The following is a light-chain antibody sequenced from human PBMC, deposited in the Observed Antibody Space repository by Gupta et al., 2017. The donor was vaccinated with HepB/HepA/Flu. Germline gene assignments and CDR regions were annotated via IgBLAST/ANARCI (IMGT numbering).Light chain of an antibody. CDR1: QNILTY. J-gene: IGKJ4*01. Sequence: DIQMTQSPSSLSASVGDRVTITCRASQNILTYLNWYQQKPGKAPKLLIYAASNLQSGVPSRVSGSGSGTHFTLTISSLQPEDFATYYCQQTSNTPFTFGGGTKVDI. CDR2: AAS. CDR3: QQTSNTPFT. V-gene: IGKV1-39*01.